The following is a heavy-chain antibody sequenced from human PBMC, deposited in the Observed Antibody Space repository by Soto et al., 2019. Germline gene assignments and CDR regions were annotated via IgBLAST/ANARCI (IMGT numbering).Heavy chain of an antibody. V-gene: IGHV1-69*01. D-gene: IGHD3-10*01. CDR2: IIPIVGTA. J-gene: IGHJ4*02. Sequence: QVQLVQSGAEVKKPGSSVKVSCEASGGTFSGYPVSWVRQAPGQGLEWMGGIIPIVGTANYAQKFRGRITITADDSTRTVYLGLSSLRSEDEAVYYCARLGAYHGSASSGGYYFDSWGQGTLVTVSS. CDR3: ARLGAYHGSASSGGYYFDS. CDR1: GGTFSGYP.